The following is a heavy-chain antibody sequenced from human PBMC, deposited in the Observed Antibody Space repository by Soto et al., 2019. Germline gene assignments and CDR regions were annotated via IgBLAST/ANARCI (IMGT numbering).Heavy chain of an antibody. D-gene: IGHD6-13*01. CDR1: GGTFSSYT. J-gene: IGHJ4*02. Sequence: SVKVSCKASGGTFSSYTISWVRQAPGQGLEWMGRIIPILGIANYAQKFQGRVTITADKSTSTAYMELSSLRSEDTAVYYCASENIAAAATLDYWGQGALVTVSS. CDR2: IIPILGIA. CDR3: ASENIAAAATLDY. V-gene: IGHV1-69*02.